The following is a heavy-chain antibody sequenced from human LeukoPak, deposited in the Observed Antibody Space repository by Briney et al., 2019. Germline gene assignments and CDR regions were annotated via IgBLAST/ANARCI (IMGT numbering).Heavy chain of an antibody. D-gene: IGHD2-15*01. CDR1: EFTFSNYW. CDR3: SSGGHKRCSGISCYPGDY. V-gene: IGHV3-74*01. Sequence: GGSLRLSCAASEFTFSNYWMHWVRQAPGKGLVWVSHINTDGSDTSYADSVKGRFTISRDNAKNTLFLQMNSLRAEDTAVYYCSSGGHKRCSGISCYPGDYWGQGTLVTVSS. J-gene: IGHJ4*02. CDR2: INTDGSDT.